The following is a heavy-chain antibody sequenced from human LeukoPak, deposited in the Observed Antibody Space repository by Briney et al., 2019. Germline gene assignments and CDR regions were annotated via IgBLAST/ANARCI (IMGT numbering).Heavy chain of an antibody. Sequence: PSETLSLTCTVSGGSISSSSYYWGWIRQPPGKGLEWIGSIYHSGSTYYNPSLKSRVTISVDTSKTQFSLKLSSVTAADTAVYYCAREGSGSYPWRPHNWFDPWGQGTLVTVSS. D-gene: IGHD3-10*01. CDR2: IYHSGST. CDR1: GGSISSSSYY. V-gene: IGHV4-39*07. J-gene: IGHJ5*02. CDR3: AREGSGSYPWRPHNWFDP.